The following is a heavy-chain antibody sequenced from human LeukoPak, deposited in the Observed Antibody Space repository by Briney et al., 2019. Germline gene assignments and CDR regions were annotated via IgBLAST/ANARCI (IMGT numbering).Heavy chain of an antibody. CDR1: GGSISSSSYY. CDR2: IYYSGST. V-gene: IGHV4-39*07. CDR3: AGRLEPGFDY. D-gene: IGHD1-1*01. J-gene: IGHJ4*02. Sequence: SETLSLTCTVSGGSISSSSYYWGWIRQPPGKGLEWIGSIYYSGSTYYNPSLKSRVTISVDTSKNQFSLKLSSVTAADTAVYYCAGRLEPGFDYWGQGTLVTVSS.